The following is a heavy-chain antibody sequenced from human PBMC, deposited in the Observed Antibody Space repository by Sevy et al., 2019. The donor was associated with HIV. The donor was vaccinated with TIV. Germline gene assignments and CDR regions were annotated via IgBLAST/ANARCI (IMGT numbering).Heavy chain of an antibody. CDR3: ASGWRCDGWNYEYYHYGMDV. CDR1: GDTFTTYD. D-gene: IGHD1-7*01. CDR2: MSPKSGNT. Sequence: ASVKVSCKASGDTFTTYDINWVRQATGQGLEWMGWMSPKSGNTGYAQKFQGRLTMTRDTSISTAYMELSSLRSEDTAGHFCASGWRCDGWNYEYYHYGMDVWGQGTTVTVSS. V-gene: IGHV1-8*02. J-gene: IGHJ6*02.